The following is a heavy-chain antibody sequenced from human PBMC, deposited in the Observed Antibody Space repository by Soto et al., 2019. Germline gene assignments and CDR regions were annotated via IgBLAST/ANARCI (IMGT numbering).Heavy chain of an antibody. V-gene: IGHV3-23*01. J-gene: IGHJ4*02. CDR1: GFTFRSYA. Sequence: PGGSQRLSCAASGFTFRSYARSWVRQAPGKGLEWVSAISGSGGSTYYADSVKGRFTISRDNSKNTLYLQMNSLRAEDTAVYYCAKDFVYDSSGYFPYFDYGGQGTLVTVSS. D-gene: IGHD3-22*01. CDR3: AKDFVYDSSGYFPYFDY. CDR2: ISGSGGST.